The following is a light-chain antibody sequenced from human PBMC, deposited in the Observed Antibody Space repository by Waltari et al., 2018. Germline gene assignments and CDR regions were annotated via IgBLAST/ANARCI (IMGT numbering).Light chain of an antibody. J-gene: IGLJ3*02. CDR3: ETGGHGTWV. CDR2: VNSDGSH. V-gene: IGLV4-69*01. Sequence: QLVLTQSPSASASLGASVKLTCTLSSGHITNVIAWHQQQPGKGPRYLMKVNSDGSHRKGDDIPVRFSGSGSGPERYLTISSLQSEDEADYYCETGGHGTWVFGGGTKLTVL. CDR1: SGHITNV.